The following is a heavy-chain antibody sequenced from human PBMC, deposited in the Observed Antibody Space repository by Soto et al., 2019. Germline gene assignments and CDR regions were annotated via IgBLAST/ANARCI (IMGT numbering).Heavy chain of an antibody. V-gene: IGHV4-30-2*06. J-gene: IGHJ6*02. CDR1: GGSVTNGRSS. Sequence: SETLSLTCSVSGGSVTNGRSSWNWIRQSPGKGLEWIAYIYHSGSTYYNPSLRSRVTISVDRYENQFSLKLSSVTAADTAVYYCARATYYYYGMDVWGQGTTVTVSS. CDR3: ARATYYYYGMDV. CDR2: IYHSGST.